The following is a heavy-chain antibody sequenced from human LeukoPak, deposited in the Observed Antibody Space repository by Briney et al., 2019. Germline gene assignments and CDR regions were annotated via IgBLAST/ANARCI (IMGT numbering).Heavy chain of an antibody. V-gene: IGHV3-30-3*01. D-gene: IGHD3-22*01. CDR1: GFTFSSYA. CDR2: ISYDGSNK. Sequence: GRSLRLSCAASGFTFSSYAMHWVRQAPGKGLEWVAVISYDGSNKYYADSVKGRFTISRDNSKNTLYLQMSSLRAEDTAVYYCARCYYDSSGYYGNDAFDIWGQGTMVTVSS. J-gene: IGHJ3*02. CDR3: ARCYYDSSGYYGNDAFDI.